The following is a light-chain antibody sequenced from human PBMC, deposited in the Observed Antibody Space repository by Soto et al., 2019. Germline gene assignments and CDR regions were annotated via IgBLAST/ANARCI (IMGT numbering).Light chain of an antibody. Sequence: QSALTQPASVSGSPGQSIAISCAGNSGDVGGYNYVSWYQQHPGKAPKLMIYDVSNRPSGVSNRFSGSKSGNTASLTISGLQAEDEADYYCSSYTSSSTRVFGTGTKLTVL. V-gene: IGLV2-14*01. J-gene: IGLJ1*01. CDR3: SSYTSSSTRV. CDR2: DVS. CDR1: SGDVGGYNY.